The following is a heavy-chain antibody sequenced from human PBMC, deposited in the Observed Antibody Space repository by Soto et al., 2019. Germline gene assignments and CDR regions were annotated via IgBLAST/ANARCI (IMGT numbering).Heavy chain of an antibody. CDR3: ARQQYGSRRELDY. J-gene: IGHJ4*02. Sequence: QLQESGPGLVKPSETLSLTCIVSGGSVNSSNYYWAWIRQPPGKGLEWIGSIYYSGSTFYTPSLRWRPTISQDSSKNHSSLRVTSVTAANTALYYCARQQYGSRRELDYWGQGTLVTVSS. D-gene: IGHD1-1*01. V-gene: IGHV4-39*01. CDR1: GGSVNSSNYY. CDR2: IYYSGST.